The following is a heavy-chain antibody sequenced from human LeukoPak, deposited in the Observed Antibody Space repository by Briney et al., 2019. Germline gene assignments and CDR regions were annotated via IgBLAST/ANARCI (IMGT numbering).Heavy chain of an antibody. CDR3: ARGRSGWYTWFDP. CDR2: INPNSGGT. J-gene: IGHJ5*02. D-gene: IGHD6-19*01. Sequence: ASVTVSFKASGYTFTVYYMHWVRQAPGQGLEWMGWINPNSGGTNYAQKFQGRVTMTRDTSISTAYMELSRLRSDDTAVYYCARGRSGWYTWFDPWGQGTLVTVSS. V-gene: IGHV1-2*02. CDR1: GYTFTVYY.